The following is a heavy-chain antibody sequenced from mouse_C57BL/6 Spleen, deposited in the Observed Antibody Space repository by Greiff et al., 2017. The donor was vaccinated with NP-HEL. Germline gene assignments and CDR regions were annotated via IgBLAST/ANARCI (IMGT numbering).Heavy chain of an antibody. Sequence: VQLQQSGAELVRPGASVTLSCTASGFNIKDYYMHWVKQRPEQGLEWIGRIDPEDGDTEYAPKFQGKATMTADTSSNTAYLQLSSLTSEDTAVYYCHDGYPSWFAYWGQGTLVTVSA. J-gene: IGHJ3*01. D-gene: IGHD2-3*01. CDR1: GFNIKDYY. CDR2: IDPEDGDT. V-gene: IGHV14-1*01. CDR3: HDGYPSWFAY.